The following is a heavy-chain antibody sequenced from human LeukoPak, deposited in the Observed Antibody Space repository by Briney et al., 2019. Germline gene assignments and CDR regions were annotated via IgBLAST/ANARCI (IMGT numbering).Heavy chain of an antibody. V-gene: IGHV3-23*01. J-gene: IGHJ4*02. CDR3: AKEPRVATIEIFDY. CDR1: GFTFSSYA. Sequence: GVSLRLSCAASGFTFSSYAMSWVRQAPGKGLEWVSSISGGGAVTYYADSVKGRFTISRDNPKNTVYLQMNSLRAEDTAVYYCAKEPRVATIEIFDYWGQGTLVTVSS. CDR2: ISGGGAVT. D-gene: IGHD5-12*01.